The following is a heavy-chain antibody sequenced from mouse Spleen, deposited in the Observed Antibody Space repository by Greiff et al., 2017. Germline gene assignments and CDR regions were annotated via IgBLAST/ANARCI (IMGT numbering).Heavy chain of an antibody. CDR3: ARPTTVVPLYAMDY. D-gene: IGHD1-1*01. CDR1: GFTFSSYA. V-gene: IGHV5-9-3*01. Sequence: EVQGVESGGGLVKLGGSLKLSCAASGFTFSSYAMSWVRQTPEKRLEWVATISSGGGNTYYPDSVKGRFTISRDNAKNTLYLQMSSLKSEDTAMYYCARPTTVVPLYAMDYWGQGTSVTVSS. J-gene: IGHJ4*01. CDR2: ISSGGGNT.